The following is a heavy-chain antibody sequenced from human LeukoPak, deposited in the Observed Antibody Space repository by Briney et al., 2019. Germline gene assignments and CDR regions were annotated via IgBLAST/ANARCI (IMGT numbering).Heavy chain of an antibody. CDR3: ARGRSTGYPYYFEY. Sequence: ASVKVPCKASGYTFTSYDINWVRQATGQGLEWMGWMNPSSGSTGYAQKFQGRVTITRNTSISTAYMELSGLRSEDTAVYYCARGRSTGYPYYFEYWGQGTLVTVSS. CDR1: GYTFTSYD. CDR2: MNPSSGST. D-gene: IGHD5-12*01. V-gene: IGHV1-8*03. J-gene: IGHJ4*02.